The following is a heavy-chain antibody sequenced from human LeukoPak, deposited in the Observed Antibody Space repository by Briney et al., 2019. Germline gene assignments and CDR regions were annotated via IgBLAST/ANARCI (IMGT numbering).Heavy chain of an antibody. J-gene: IGHJ4*02. V-gene: IGHV3-21*01. CDR3: ARVNENCSGGTCYLMDYYFDY. CDR1: GLSFSSYS. Sequence: GGSLRLSCVASGLSFSSYSMSWVRQAPGKGLEWVSSISSSRSYIYYADSVKGRFTISRDNAKNSLYLRMNSLRVEDTAVYYCARVNENCSGGTCYLMDYYFDYWGQGILVTVSS. CDR2: ISSSRSYI. D-gene: IGHD2-15*01.